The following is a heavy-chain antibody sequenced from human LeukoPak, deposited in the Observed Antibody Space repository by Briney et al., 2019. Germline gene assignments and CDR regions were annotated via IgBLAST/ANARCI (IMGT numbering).Heavy chain of an antibody. D-gene: IGHD2-15*01. J-gene: IGHJ4*02. CDR1: GFTFSSYE. CDR2: ISSSGSTK. V-gene: IGHV3-48*03. CDR3: AREIRYCSGGSCYLFDY. Sequence: GGSLRLSCAASGFTFSSYEMNWVRHAPGKGLEWVSYISSSGSTKYYADSVKGRFSISRDNAKNSLYLQMNSLRAEDTAVYYCAREIRYCSGGSCYLFDYWGQGTLVTVSS.